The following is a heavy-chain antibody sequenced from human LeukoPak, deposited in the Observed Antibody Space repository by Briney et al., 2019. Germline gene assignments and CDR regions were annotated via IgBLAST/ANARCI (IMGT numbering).Heavy chain of an antibody. J-gene: IGHJ5*02. CDR2: MNPNSGNT. D-gene: IGHD2-2*01. CDR1: GYTFTSYD. CDR3: ARGLSCSSTSCNYNWFDP. V-gene: IGHV1-8*03. Sequence: ASVKVSCKASGYTFTSYDINWVRQATGQGLEWMGWMNPNSGNTGYAQKFQGRVTITRNTSISTAYMELSSLRSEDTAVYYCARGLSCSSTSCNYNWFDPWGQGTLVTVSS.